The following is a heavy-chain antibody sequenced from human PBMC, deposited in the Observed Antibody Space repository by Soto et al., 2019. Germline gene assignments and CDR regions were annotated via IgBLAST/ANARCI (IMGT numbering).Heavy chain of an antibody. CDR1: GFTFSSYA. D-gene: IGHD3-9*01. J-gene: IGHJ5*02. CDR3: AKDPYDILTGYYNVRWFDP. CDR2: ISGSGGST. Sequence: EVQLLESGGGLVQPGGSLRLSCAASGFTFSSYAMSWVRQAPGKGLEWVSAISGSGGSTYYADSVKGRFTISRDNSKTTLYLQMNSLRAEDTAVYYCAKDPYDILTGYYNVRWFDPWGQGTLVTVSS. V-gene: IGHV3-23*01.